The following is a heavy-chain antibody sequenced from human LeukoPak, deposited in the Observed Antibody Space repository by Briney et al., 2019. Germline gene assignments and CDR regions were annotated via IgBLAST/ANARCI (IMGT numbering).Heavy chain of an antibody. Sequence: SVKVSCKASGFTFTSSAVQWVRQARGQRLEWIGWIVVGSGNTNYAQKFQERVTITRDMSTSTAYMELSSLRSEDTAVYYCAALSLRFLSVYYFDYWGQGTLVTVSS. V-gene: IGHV1-58*01. CDR1: GFTFTSSA. CDR2: IVVGSGNT. D-gene: IGHD3-3*01. CDR3: AALSLRFLSVYYFDY. J-gene: IGHJ4*02.